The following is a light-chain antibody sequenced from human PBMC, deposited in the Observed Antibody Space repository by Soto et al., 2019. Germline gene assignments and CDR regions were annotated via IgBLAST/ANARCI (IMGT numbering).Light chain of an antibody. CDR2: DVS. V-gene: IGLV2-14*03. Sequence: QCVLTQPASVSGSPGQCITISCPGTSSDVGGYNYVSWYQHHPGKAPKLMIYDVSNRPSGVSNRFSGSKSGNTASLIISGLQAEDEADYYCSSYTSSSTLSTYVFGTGTKVTVL. CDR3: SSYTSSSTLSTYV. J-gene: IGLJ1*01. CDR1: SSDVGGYNY.